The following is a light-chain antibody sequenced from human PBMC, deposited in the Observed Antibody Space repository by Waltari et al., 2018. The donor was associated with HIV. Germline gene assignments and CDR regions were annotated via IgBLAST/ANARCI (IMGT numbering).Light chain of an antibody. Sequence: EIVLTQSPGTLSLSPGERSTLSCRASQGVGSNYLAWYQQKPGQAPSLRIYVASTRATGIPDRFSGSGSGTDFTLTISRLEPEDFAVYYCQQYATSPLTFGGGTKVEIK. CDR3: QQYATSPLT. CDR1: QGVGSNY. V-gene: IGKV3-20*01. J-gene: IGKJ4*01. CDR2: VAS.